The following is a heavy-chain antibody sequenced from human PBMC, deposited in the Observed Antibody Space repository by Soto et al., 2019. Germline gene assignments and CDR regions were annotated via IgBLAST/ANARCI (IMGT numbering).Heavy chain of an antibody. CDR1: GFTFSNSF. D-gene: IGHD6-19*01. CDR3: ARYFRGSGRYFFDY. CDR2: INQDGGGT. J-gene: IGHJ4*02. V-gene: IGHV3-7*03. Sequence: EVQLVESGGALVQPGGSLRLSCVVSGFTFSNSFMGWVRQAPGKGLEWVANINQDGGGTYYVDSVRGRFTISRDNAKELVFLQMNSLRVEDTAVYYCARYFRGSGRYFFDYWGQGTLVTVSS.